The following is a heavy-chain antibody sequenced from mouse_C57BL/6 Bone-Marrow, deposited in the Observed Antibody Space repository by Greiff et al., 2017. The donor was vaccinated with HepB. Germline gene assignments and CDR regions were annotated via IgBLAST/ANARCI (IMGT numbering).Heavy chain of an antibody. CDR3: AREVLWYFDV. CDR1: GYTFTSYW. V-gene: IGHV1-7*01. J-gene: IGHJ1*03. Sequence: QVHVKQSGAELAKPGASVKLSCKASGYTFTSYWMHWVKQRPGQGLEWIGYINPSSGYTKYNQKFKDKATLTADKSSSTAYMQLSSLTYEDSAVYYCAREVLWYFDVWGTGTTVTVSS. D-gene: IGHD2-14*01. CDR2: INPSSGYT.